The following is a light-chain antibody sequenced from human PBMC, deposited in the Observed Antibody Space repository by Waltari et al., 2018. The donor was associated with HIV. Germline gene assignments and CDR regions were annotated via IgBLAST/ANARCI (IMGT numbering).Light chain of an antibody. CDR1: SSDVGGCNY. CDR3: SSYGGSNNHVV. V-gene: IGLV2-8*01. CDR2: EVS. Sequence: QSALTQPPSASGSPGTSVTISCTGTSSDVGGCNYVTGYQQHPGKAPKLMIYEVSKRPSGVPDRFSGSKSGNTASLTVSGLQAEDEADYYCSSYGGSNNHVVFGGGTKLTVL. J-gene: IGLJ2*01.